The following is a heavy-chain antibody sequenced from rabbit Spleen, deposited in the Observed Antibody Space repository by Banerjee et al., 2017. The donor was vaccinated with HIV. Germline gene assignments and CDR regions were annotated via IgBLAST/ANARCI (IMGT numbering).Heavy chain of an antibody. CDR3: AREDVGGSVSL. J-gene: IGHJ4*01. V-gene: IGHV1S7*01. CDR1: GFTISGYW. CDR2: IYPITETT. D-gene: IGHD1-1*01. Sequence: QLEESGGRLVQPGGSLTLSCKAFGFTISGYWMNWVRQAPGKGLEWIGIIYPITETTYYANWVNGRFTISSDNAQNTVDLQMTSLTTADTATYFCAREDVGGSVSLWGQGTLVTVS.